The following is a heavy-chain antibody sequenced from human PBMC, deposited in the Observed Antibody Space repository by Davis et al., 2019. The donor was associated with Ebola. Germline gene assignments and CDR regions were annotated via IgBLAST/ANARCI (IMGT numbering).Heavy chain of an antibody. D-gene: IGHD4-11*01. CDR1: GFTFSSYA. Sequence: GESLKISCAASGFTFSSYAMHWVRQAPGKGLEWAAVISYDGSNKYYADSVKGRFTLSRDNAQNLLYLQMNSLRAEDTAVYYCAKLSYSHYGIYYYYYYMNVWGKGTTVTVSS. V-gene: IGHV3-30-3*01. CDR2: ISYDGSNK. J-gene: IGHJ6*03. CDR3: AKLSYSHYGIYYYYYYMNV.